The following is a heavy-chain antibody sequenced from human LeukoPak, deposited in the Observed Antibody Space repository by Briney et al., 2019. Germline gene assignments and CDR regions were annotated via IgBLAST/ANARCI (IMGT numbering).Heavy chain of an antibody. CDR2: ISSSSSYI. Sequence: GGSLRLSCAASGFTFSSYSMNWVRQAPGKGLEWVSSISSSSSYIYYADSVKGRFTISRDNSKNTLYLQMNSLRAEDTAVYYCAKGSAVAIDYWGQGTLVTVSS. CDR3: AKGSAVAIDY. CDR1: GFTFSSYS. J-gene: IGHJ4*02. D-gene: IGHD6-19*01. V-gene: IGHV3-21*01.